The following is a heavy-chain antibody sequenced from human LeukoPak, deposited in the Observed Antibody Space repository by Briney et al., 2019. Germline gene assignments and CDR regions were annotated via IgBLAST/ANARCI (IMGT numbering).Heavy chain of an antibody. CDR1: GFTFSSYG. V-gene: IGHV3-33*01. CDR3: ARAPDYGDYGRYFDY. D-gene: IGHD4-17*01. CDR2: IWYDGSNK. J-gene: IGHJ4*02. Sequence: GRSLRLSCAASGFTFSSYGMHWVRQAPGMGLEWVAVIWYDGSNKYYADSVKGRFTISRDNSKNTLYLQMNSLRAEDTAVYYCARAPDYGDYGRYFDYWGQGTLVTVSS.